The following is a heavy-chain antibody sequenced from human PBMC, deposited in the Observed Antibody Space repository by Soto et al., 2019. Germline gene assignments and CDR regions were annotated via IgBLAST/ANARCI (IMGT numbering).Heavy chain of an antibody. CDR1: GFSFSDYA. D-gene: IGHD4-17*01. CDR2: ISGDAGST. V-gene: IGHV3-23*01. J-gene: IGHJ4*02. CDR3: AKRVYGDYVWFDY. Sequence: EVQLLESGGGLVQPGGSLRLSCAASGFSFSDYAMSWVRQAPGKGLEWVSIISGDAGSTKYADSVKGRFTISRVNSKNTVYLQMNSLRAEDTAVYYCAKRVYGDYVWFDYWGQGTRVTVSS.